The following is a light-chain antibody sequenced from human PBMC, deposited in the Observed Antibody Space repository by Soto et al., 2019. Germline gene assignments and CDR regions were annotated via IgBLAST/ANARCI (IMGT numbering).Light chain of an antibody. CDR2: GAS. CDR1: QDISYY. Sequence: DIHMTQSPSSLSASVGDRVTITCRASQDISYYLNWYQHKPGTAPKLLIFGASHLQTEVPSRFIGSRVGTDFAHTISSLQSEDYATYYCQQSYSTLSACGQGTKVEIK. J-gene: IGKJ1*01. V-gene: IGKV1-39*01. CDR3: QQSYSTLSA.